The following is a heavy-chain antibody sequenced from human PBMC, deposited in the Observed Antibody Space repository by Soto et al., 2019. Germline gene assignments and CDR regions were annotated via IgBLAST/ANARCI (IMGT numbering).Heavy chain of an antibody. CDR3: AKNTPLDYYDSGIKGSYFDY. V-gene: IGHV3-23*01. CDR1: GFTFSSYA. Sequence: EVQLLESGGGLVQPGGSLRLSCAASGFTFSSYAMSWVRQAPGKGLEWVSAISGSGGSTYYADSVKGRFTISRDNSKNTLYLQMNSQRAEDTAVYYCAKNTPLDYYDSGIKGSYFDYWGQGTLVTVSS. J-gene: IGHJ4*02. D-gene: IGHD3-10*01. CDR2: ISGSGGST.